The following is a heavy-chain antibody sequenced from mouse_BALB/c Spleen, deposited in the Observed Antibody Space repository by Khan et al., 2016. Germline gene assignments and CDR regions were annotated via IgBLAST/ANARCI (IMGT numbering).Heavy chain of an antibody. V-gene: IGHV3-2*02. CDR2: ISYSGST. J-gene: IGHJ3*01. CDR3: ARGNWVAWLVY. Sequence: EVQLQESGPGLVKPSQSLSLTCTVTGYSITSDYAWNWIRQFPGNKLEWMGYISYSGSTSYNPSLKGRISITRDTSKNQFFLQLNSVTTEDTATYYCARGNWVAWLVYWGQGTLVTVSA. D-gene: IGHD4-1*01. CDR1: GYSITSDYA.